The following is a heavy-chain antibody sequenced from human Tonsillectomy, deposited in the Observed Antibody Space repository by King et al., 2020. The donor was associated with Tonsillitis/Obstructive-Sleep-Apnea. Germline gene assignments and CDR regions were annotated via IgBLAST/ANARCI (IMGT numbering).Heavy chain of an antibody. CDR1: GFTFSSYG. V-gene: IGHV3-33*01. CDR3: ARGIAAPGTWIIGYFDY. J-gene: IGHJ4*02. CDR2: TWYDASNK. Sequence: VQLVESGGGVVQPGGSLRLSCAASGFTFSSYGMHWVRQAPGKGLEWVAVTWYDASNKYYADSVKGRFSISSDNSKNTFYLQMNSLRAEDTAVYYCARGIAAPGTWIIGYFDYWGQGTLVTVSS. D-gene: IGHD6-13*01.